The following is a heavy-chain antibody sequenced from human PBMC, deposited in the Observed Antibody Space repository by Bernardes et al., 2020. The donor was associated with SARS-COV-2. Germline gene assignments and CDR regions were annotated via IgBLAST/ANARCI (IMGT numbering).Heavy chain of an antibody. V-gene: IGHV1-24*01. Sequence: ASVKVSCKVSGYTPVELSIHWVRQAPGKGLEWMGSFDLEDGESIQAQKFQGRLTMTEDTSTHTAYIELSRLRSEDSAIYYCANWDYDGFLEWFLLYWGHGTLVTVSS. J-gene: IGHJ4*01. D-gene: IGHD3-3*01. CDR3: ANWDYDGFLEWFLLY. CDR1: GYTPVELS. CDR2: FDLEDGES.